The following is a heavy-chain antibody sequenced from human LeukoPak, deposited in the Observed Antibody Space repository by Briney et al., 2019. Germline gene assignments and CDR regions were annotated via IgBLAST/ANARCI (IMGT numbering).Heavy chain of an antibody. J-gene: IGHJ4*02. CDR2: ISGSGPYT. CDR3: ARGDYHDSSGSSYYFDY. Sequence: GGSLRLSCAASGFSFGDHYMGWFRQAPGKGLEWVSYISGSGPYTNYAASVKGRFTISRDSAKNSLYLQMNSLRVEDTAVYYCARGDYHDSSGSSYYFDYWGQGSLVAVSS. D-gene: IGHD3-22*01. V-gene: IGHV3-11*03. CDR1: GFSFGDHY.